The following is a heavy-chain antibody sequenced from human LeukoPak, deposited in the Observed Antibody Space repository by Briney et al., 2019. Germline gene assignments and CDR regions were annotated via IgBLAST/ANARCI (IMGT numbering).Heavy chain of an antibody. CDR3: ASSSKGYYYGMDV. CDR1: GYTFTSYD. D-gene: IGHD5/OR15-5a*01. J-gene: IGHJ6*02. CDR2: MNPNSGNT. V-gene: IGHV1-8*01. Sequence: VASVTVSCTASGYTFTSYDINWVRQAPGQGLEWMGWMNPNSGNTGYAQKFQGRVTMTRNTSISTAYMELSSLRSEDTAVYYCASSSKGYYYGMDVWGQGTTVTVSS.